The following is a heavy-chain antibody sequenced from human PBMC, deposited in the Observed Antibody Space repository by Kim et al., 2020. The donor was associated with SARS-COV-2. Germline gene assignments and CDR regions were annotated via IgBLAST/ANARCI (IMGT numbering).Heavy chain of an antibody. D-gene: IGHD5-12*01. CDR2: ICYDGSTK. CDR1: GFTFSGYG. Sequence: GGSLRLSCAASGFTFSGYGMHWVRQAPGKGLEWVAVICYDGSTKYYADSVKGRFTISRDNSKNTLYLQMNSLRAEDTAVYYCAKDQNLYSDYEYYYYGMYVWGQGPTVTVS. CDR3: AKDQNLYSDYEYYYYGMYV. V-gene: IGHV3-33*06. J-gene: IGHJ6*02.